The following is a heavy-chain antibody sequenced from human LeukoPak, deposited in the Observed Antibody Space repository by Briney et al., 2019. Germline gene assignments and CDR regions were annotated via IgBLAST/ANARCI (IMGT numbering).Heavy chain of an antibody. CDR1: GDSICRGNFY. D-gene: IGHD3-22*01. V-gene: IGHV4-39*01. CDR2: VHNSGST. Sequence: PSETLSLTCTVSGDSICRGNFYGGCIRPPPGKGLEWVGSVHNSGSTYYNPSLKSRLIISVDTSTNQFSLKLTSVTAADTAVYYCARTTYYDNSGYYYWGQGTLVTVSS. CDR3: ARTTYYDNSGYYY. J-gene: IGHJ4*02.